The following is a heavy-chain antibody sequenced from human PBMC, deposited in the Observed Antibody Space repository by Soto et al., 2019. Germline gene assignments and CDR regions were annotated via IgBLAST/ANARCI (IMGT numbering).Heavy chain of an antibody. CDR2: ISVYNGNT. J-gene: IGHJ4*02. V-gene: IGHV1-18*01. Sequence: ASVKVSCKASGYTFTSYGISWVRQAPGQGLEWMGWISVYNGNTNYAQQFQGRVTMTTDTSTSTAYMELRSLRSDDTAVYYCARVYDCWSGYQTPFDYWGQGTMVTVSS. D-gene: IGHD3-3*01. CDR1: GYTFTSYG. CDR3: ARVYDCWSGYQTPFDY.